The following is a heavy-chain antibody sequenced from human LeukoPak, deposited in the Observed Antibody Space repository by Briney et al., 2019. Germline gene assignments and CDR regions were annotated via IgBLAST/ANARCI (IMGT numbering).Heavy chain of an antibody. CDR1: GYTFTGYY. J-gene: IGHJ3*02. CDR2: INPNSGGT. CDR3: AREYSGSASSFDI. D-gene: IGHD1-26*01. V-gene: IGHV1-2*02. Sequence: GASVKVSCKASGYTFTGYYMHWVRQAPGQGLEWMGWINPNSGGTNYAQKIQGRVTMNRATSSSTAYMELSRLRSDDTAVYYCAREYSGSASSFDIGGQGTMVTVS.